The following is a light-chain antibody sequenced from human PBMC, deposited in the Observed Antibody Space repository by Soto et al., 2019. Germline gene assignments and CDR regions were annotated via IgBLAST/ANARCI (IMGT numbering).Light chain of an antibody. CDR1: SSDVGRYNY. CDR3: SSYTSGTIV. CDR2: EVS. V-gene: IGLV2-14*01. J-gene: IGLJ1*01. Sequence: QSALTQPACVSGSPGQSITISCTGTSSDVGRYNYVSWYQQHPGKAPKLMIYEVSNRPSGVSNRFSGSKTGNTASLTISGLQTDDEADYFCSSYTSGTIVFGIGTKLTVL.